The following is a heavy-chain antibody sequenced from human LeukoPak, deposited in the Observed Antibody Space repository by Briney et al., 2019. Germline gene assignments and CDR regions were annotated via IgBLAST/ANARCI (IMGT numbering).Heavy chain of an antibody. V-gene: IGHV3-30*02. J-gene: IGHJ6*03. CDR3: AKNIAAGDSSGYYCYYMDV. CDR2: IRYDGSNK. CDR1: GFTFSNYG. D-gene: IGHD6-13*01. Sequence: GGSLRLSCAASGFTFSNYGMHWVRQTPGKGLEWVAFIRYDGSNKYYADSVKGRFTISRDNSKNTLYLQMNSLRAEDTAVYYCAKNIAAGDSSGYYCYYMDVWGKGTTVTVSS.